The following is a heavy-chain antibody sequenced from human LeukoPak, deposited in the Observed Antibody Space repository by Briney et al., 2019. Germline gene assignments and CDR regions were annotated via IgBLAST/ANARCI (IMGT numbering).Heavy chain of an antibody. CDR2: IRNKGNSYAT. CDR3: IRHDDTIDY. V-gene: IGHV3-73*01. Sequence: GGSLRLSCAASGFTFSGSAIHWVRQASGKGQEWIGHIRNKGNSYATEYGASVKGRFTISRDDSKSTAYLQMNSLKTEDTALYYCIRHDDTIDYRGPGTLVTVSS. D-gene: IGHD3-9*01. CDR1: GFTFSGSA. J-gene: IGHJ4*02.